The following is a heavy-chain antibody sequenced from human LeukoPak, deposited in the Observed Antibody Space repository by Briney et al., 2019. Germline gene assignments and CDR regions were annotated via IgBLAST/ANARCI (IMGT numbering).Heavy chain of an antibody. J-gene: IGHJ5*02. V-gene: IGHV4-59*01. Sequence: PSETLSLTCTVSGGSISTYNWSWIRQPPGKGLEWIGYIYYSGSTNYNPSLKSRVTISVDTSKNQFSLKLSSVTAADTAVYYCARDRRFGEFEGPWGQGTLVTVSS. CDR3: ARDRRFGEFEGP. CDR2: IYYSGST. CDR1: GGSISTYN. D-gene: IGHD3-10*01.